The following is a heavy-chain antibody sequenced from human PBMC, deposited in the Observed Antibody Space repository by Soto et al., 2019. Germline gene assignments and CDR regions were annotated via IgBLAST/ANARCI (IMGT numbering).Heavy chain of an antibody. D-gene: IGHD2-21*02. Sequence: GGSLRLSCAASGFTFSSYSMNWVRQAPGKGLEWVSHISSSSSTIYYADSVKGRFTISRDNAKKSLYLQMNSLRDEDTAVYYCARDRRAYCGGDCYSGPLDYWGQGTLVTVSS. CDR2: ISSSSSTI. J-gene: IGHJ4*02. CDR3: ARDRRAYCGGDCYSGPLDY. V-gene: IGHV3-48*02. CDR1: GFTFSSYS.